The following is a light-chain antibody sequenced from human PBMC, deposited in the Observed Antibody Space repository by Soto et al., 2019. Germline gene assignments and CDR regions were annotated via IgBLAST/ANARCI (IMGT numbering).Light chain of an antibody. CDR1: SSNIGSNT. CDR3: AAWDDSLNGVV. V-gene: IGLV1-44*01. CDR2: SNN. J-gene: IGLJ2*01. Sequence: QSVLTQPPSASGTPGQRVNISCSGSSSNIGSNTVNWYQQFPGTAPKLLIYSNNQRPSGVPDRFSGSKSGTSASLAISGLQSEDEADYYCAAWDDSLNGVVFGGGTKVTVL.